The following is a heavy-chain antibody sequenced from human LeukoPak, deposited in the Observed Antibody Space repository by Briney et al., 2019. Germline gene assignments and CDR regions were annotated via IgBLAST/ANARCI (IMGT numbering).Heavy chain of an antibody. CDR2: ISSSGTTI. CDR1: GFPFGDYG. J-gene: IGHJ4*02. Sequence: PGGSLRLSCSASGFPFGDYGMNWVRQAPGKGLEWVSYISSSGTTISYAQSVKGRFTITRDNAQNSLTLHMNTLRADDTAVYYCAKDGGTHFDHWGQGTLVTVSS. D-gene: IGHD1-26*01. V-gene: IGHV3-48*01. CDR3: AKDGGTHFDH.